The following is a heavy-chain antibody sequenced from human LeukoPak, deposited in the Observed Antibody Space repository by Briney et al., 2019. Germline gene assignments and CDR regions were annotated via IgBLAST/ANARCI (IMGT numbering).Heavy chain of an antibody. CDR2: ISFDGSYE. V-gene: IGHV3-30*18. CDR3: AKDRGGSYRGAFDY. D-gene: IGHD1-26*01. CDR1: GFTFSTYG. J-gene: IGHJ4*02. Sequence: PGGSLRLSCAASGFTFSTYGMHWVRQAPGKGLEWVAVISFDGSYEYYADSVKGRFTISRDTSKNTLYQQMNSLRVEDTAVYYCAKDRGGSYRGAFDYWGQGTLVTVSS.